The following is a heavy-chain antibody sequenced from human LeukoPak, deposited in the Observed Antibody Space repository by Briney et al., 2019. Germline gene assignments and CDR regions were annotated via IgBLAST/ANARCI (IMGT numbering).Heavy chain of an antibody. Sequence: ASVKVSCKASGYTFTSNYIHWVRQAPGQGLEWMGMIYPRDGSTSYAQKFQGRVTVTRDTSTSTVHMELSGLRSEDTAVYYCAKGEGPLFWQQLPFDYWGQGTLVTVSS. CDR3: AKGEGPLFWQQLPFDY. J-gene: IGHJ4*02. CDR1: GYTFTSNY. V-gene: IGHV1-46*01. CDR2: IYPRDGST. D-gene: IGHD6-13*01.